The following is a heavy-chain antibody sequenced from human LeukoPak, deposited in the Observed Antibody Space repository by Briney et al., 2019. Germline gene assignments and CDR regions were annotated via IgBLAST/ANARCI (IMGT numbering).Heavy chain of an antibody. V-gene: IGHV3-7*01. CDR3: ASSHDSSGND. J-gene: IGHJ4*02. CDR2: IKYDGTHK. D-gene: IGHD3-22*01. CDR1: GFTVSSNY. Sequence: PGGSLRLSCAASGFTVSSNYMSWVRHAPGKGLEWVANIKYDGTHKFYADSVKGRFTISRDNAKNSLFLEMNSLRADDTAVYFCASSHDSSGNDWGQGTLVAVSS.